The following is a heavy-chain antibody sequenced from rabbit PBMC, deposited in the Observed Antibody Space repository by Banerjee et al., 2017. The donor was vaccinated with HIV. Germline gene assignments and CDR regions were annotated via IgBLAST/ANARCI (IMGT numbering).Heavy chain of an antibody. V-gene: IGHV1S40*01. Sequence: QSLEESGGDLVKPEGSLTLTCTASGFSFTSSYYMCWVRQAPGKGLEWIACIYAGSGGSTYYASWAKDRFTISKTSSTTVTLQMTSLTAADTATYFCARDLAGIIGWNFGLWGQGTLVTVS. D-gene: IGHD4-1*01. CDR2: IYAGSGGST. J-gene: IGHJ3*01. CDR3: ARDLAGIIGWNFGL. CDR1: GFSFTSSYY.